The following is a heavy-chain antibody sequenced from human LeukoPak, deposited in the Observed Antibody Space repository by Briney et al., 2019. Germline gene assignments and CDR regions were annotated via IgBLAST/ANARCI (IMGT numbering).Heavy chain of an antibody. CDR2: INQDGSEK. J-gene: IGHJ3*02. V-gene: IGHV3-7*03. D-gene: IGHD2/OR15-2a*01. CDR1: GFTFSSYW. CDR3: ARSLSLSDDAFDI. Sequence: GGSLRLSCAASGFTFSSYWMSWVRQAPGKGLEWVANINQDGSEKYYVDSVKGRFTISRDNAKNSLYLQMNSLRAEDTAVYYCARSLSLSDDAFDIWGQGTMVTVSS.